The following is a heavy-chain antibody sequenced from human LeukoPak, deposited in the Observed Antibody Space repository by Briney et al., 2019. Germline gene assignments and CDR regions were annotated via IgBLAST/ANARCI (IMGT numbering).Heavy chain of an antibody. Sequence: SGTLSLTCGVSCGSISSTNWWSWVRQPPGQGLEWIGEVSLAGRTNYNPSPNSRVTMSLDETRNQVSLNLTSVTAADTAIYYCSRDGGPFCPFGYWGQGTLVIVPS. CDR1: CGSISSTNW. V-gene: IGHV4-4*02. CDR2: VSLAGRT. J-gene: IGHJ4*02. CDR3: SRDGGPFCPFGY. D-gene: IGHD4-23*01.